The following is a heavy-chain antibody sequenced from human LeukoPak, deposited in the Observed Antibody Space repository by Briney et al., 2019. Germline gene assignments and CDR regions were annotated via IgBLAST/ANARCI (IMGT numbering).Heavy chain of an antibody. CDR2: ISAYNGNT. Sequence: GASVTVSCKSSGYTFTSYGISWVRQAPGQGPEWMGWISAYNGNTNYAQKLQGRVTMTTDTSTSTAYMELRSLRSDDTAVYYCARDSVAGLFDYWGQGTLVTVSS. D-gene: IGHD6-19*01. V-gene: IGHV1-18*01. CDR3: ARDSVAGLFDY. CDR1: GYTFTSYG. J-gene: IGHJ4*02.